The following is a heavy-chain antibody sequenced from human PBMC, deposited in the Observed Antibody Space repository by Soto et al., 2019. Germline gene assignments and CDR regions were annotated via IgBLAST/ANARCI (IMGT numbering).Heavy chain of an antibody. J-gene: IGHJ5*02. CDR1: GGSTSSGGYS. V-gene: IGHV4-30-2*01. CDR2: INHSGST. D-gene: IGHD6-6*01. CDR3: ARVSSSSGGNWFDP. Sequence: LSLTCAVSGGSTSSGGYSWSWIRQPPGKGLEWIGYINHSGSTYYNPSLKSRVTISVDRSKNQFSLKLSSVTAADTAVYYCARVSSSSGGNWFDPWGQGTLVTVSS.